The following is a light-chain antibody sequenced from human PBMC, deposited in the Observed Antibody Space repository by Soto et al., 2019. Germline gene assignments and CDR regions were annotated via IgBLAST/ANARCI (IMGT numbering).Light chain of an antibody. J-gene: IGKJ1*01. CDR2: DAS. CDR3: QHRLNWPWT. Sequence: EIVLTQSPGTLSLSPGERATLSCRASQSVSSSSLAWYQQKRGQAPRLLIHDASSRATGIPDRFSGSGSGTDFTLTISSLEPEDFAVYYCQHRLNWPWTFDQGTKVDIK. V-gene: IGKV3D-20*02. CDR1: QSVSSSS.